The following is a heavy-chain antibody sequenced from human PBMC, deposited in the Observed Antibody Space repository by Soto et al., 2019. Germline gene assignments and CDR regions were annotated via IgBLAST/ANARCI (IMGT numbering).Heavy chain of an antibody. CDR3: AREDDGGDRDYYGLDV. Sequence: SETLSLTCTVSGGSIGDEYVHWTWIRQSPGKGLEWIGYIHYSGSIIYNPSFKSRVTISVDTSKNQFSLQLSSVTAADTAVYFCAREDDGGDRDYYGLDVWGQGTTVTVSS. CDR2: IHYSGSI. J-gene: IGHJ6*02. V-gene: IGHV4-30-4*08. CDR1: GGSIGDEYVH. D-gene: IGHD2-21*02.